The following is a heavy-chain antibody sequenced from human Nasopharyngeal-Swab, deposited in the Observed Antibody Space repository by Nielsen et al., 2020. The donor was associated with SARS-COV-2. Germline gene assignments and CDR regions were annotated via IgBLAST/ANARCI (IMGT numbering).Heavy chain of an antibody. J-gene: IGHJ6*02. Sequence: GESLKISCAASGFTFSSYEMNWVRQAPGKGLEWVSYISSSGSTIYYADSVKGRFTISRDNAKNSLYLQMNSLRAEDTAVYYCASTMTTVTTGALYYYGMDVWGQGTTVTVSS. D-gene: IGHD4-11*01. CDR3: ASTMTTVTTGALYYYGMDV. CDR1: GFTFSSYE. V-gene: IGHV3-48*03. CDR2: ISSSGSTI.